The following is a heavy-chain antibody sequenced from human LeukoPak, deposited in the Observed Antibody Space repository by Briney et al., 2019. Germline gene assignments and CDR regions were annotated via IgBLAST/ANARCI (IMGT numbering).Heavy chain of an antibody. CDR1: GFTVSHSY. V-gene: IGHV3-66*01. Sequence: PGGSLRLSCAVSGFTVSHSYMSRVRQAPGKGLEWVSVIYSGGSAYYADSVKGRFTISRDNSKNTLFLQMNSLRAEDTAVYYCAHYSSSWHRKYYFDYWGQGTLVTVSS. D-gene: IGHD6-13*01. J-gene: IGHJ4*02. CDR3: AHYSSSWHRKYYFDY. CDR2: IYSGGSA.